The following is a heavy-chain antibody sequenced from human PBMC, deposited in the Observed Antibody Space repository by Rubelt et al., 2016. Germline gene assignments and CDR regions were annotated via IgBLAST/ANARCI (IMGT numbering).Heavy chain of an antibody. CDR1: GGSFIGYY. J-gene: IGHJ4*02. V-gene: IGHV4-34*01. Sequence: QEQLQQWGAGLLRPSETLSLTCAVYGGSFIGYYWTWIRQPPGKGLEWIGEINHSGSTNYNPSLKSRVTISVDTSKNQFSLKLSSVTAADTAVYYCARDISSSGYFDYWGQGTLVTVSS. CDR2: INHSGST. D-gene: IGHD3-3*02. CDR3: ARDISSSGYFDY.